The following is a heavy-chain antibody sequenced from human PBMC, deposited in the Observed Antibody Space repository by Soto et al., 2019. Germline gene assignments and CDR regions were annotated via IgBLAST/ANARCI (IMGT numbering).Heavy chain of an antibody. Sequence: PSDTLSLTCTVSGGSISSGDYYWSWIRQPPGKGLEWIGYIYYSGSTYCNPSLKSRVTISVDTSKNQFSLKLSSVTAADTAVYYCARAVAAVYNWFDPWGQGTLVTVSS. V-gene: IGHV4-30-4*02. CDR1: GGSISSGDYY. CDR2: IYYSGST. J-gene: IGHJ5*02. CDR3: ARAVAAVYNWFDP. D-gene: IGHD2-8*01.